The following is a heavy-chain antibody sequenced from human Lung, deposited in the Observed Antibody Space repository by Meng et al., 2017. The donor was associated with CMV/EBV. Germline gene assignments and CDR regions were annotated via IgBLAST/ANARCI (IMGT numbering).Heavy chain of an antibody. CDR1: GGSISSSSYY. CDR3: VTETGYNYDN. V-gene: IGHV4-39*07. J-gene: IGHJ4*02. D-gene: IGHD5-24*01. CDR2: IYFSGNT. Sequence: LRLQGAGPGQGQPSETLSLTCCVLGGSISSSSYYWGWLRQSPGKGLEWIGSIYFSGNTYYNPSLKSRVTMSVGTAQNKFSLTLRSVTAADTAVYYCVTETGYNYDNWGQGALVTVSS.